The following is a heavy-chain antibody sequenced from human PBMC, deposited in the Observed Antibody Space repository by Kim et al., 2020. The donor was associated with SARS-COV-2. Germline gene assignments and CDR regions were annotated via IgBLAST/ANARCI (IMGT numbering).Heavy chain of an antibody. CDR2: INHSGST. Sequence: SETLSLTCAVYGGSFSGYYWSWIRQPPGKGLEWIGEINHSGSTNYNPSLKSRVTISVDTSKNQFSLKLSSVTAADTAVYYCARGQGDFWSDKIPDYYYYYGMDVWRRDHGHRLL. D-gene: IGHD3-3*01. J-gene: IGHJ6*01. CDR3: ARGQGDFWSDKIPDYYYYYGMDV. V-gene: IGHV4-34*01. CDR1: GGSFSGYY.